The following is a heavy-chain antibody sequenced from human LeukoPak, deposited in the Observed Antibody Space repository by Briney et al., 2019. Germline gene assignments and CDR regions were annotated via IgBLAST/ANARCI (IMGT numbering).Heavy chain of an antibody. D-gene: IGHD3-22*01. CDR3: ASLKNYYDSSGNLVTDAFDI. CDR2: ISAYNGNT. J-gene: IGHJ3*02. Sequence: ASVKVSCKPSGYSFTSYGISWVRQAPGQRLEWMGWISAYNGNTNYAQKLQGRVTMSTDTSTSTAYMELRSLRSDDTAVDYCASLKNYYDSSGNLVTDAFDIWGQGTMVTVSS. CDR1: GYSFTSYG. V-gene: IGHV1-18*01.